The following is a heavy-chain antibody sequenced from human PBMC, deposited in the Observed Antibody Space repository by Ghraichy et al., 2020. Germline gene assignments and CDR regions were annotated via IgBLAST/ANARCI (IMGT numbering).Heavy chain of an antibody. V-gene: IGHV1-8*01. J-gene: IGHJ6*02. CDR1: GYTFTSYD. D-gene: IGHD3-22*01. CDR3: AREGITMIVDGMDV. CDR2: MNPNSGNT. Sequence: ASVKVSCKASGYTFTSYDINWVRQATGQGLEWMGWMNPNSGNTGYAQKFQDRVTMTRNTSISTAYMELSSLRSEDTAVYYCAREGITMIVDGMDVWGQGTTVTVSS.